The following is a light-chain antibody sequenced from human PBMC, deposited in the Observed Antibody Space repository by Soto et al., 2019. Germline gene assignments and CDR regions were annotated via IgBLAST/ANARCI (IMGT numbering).Light chain of an antibody. CDR1: QNVGTN. CDR2: GSS. V-gene: IGKV3D-15*01. J-gene: IGKJ4*01. Sequence: IVMTQSPATLSVSPGERVTLSCRASQNVGTNLAWYQQKPGQAPRLLIYGSSTRATGIPATFSGSGSGTEFTLTISSLQSEGSAVYYCQQYNNWGLSFGGGTTVDIK. CDR3: QQYNNWGLS.